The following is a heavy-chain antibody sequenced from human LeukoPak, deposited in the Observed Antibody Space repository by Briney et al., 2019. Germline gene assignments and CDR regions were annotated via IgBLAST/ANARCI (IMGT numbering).Heavy chain of an antibody. D-gene: IGHD3-22*01. CDR3: AKDFHRADYYESSGPVGN. J-gene: IGHJ4*02. CDR2: ISYDGSNK. CDR1: GFTFSSYG. Sequence: GGSLRLSCASGFTFSSYGMHWVRQAPGKGLEWVAVISYDGSNKYYADSVKGRFTISRDNSKNTLYLQMNSLRAEDTAVYYCAKDFHRADYYESSGPVGNWGQGTLVTVSS. V-gene: IGHV3-30*18.